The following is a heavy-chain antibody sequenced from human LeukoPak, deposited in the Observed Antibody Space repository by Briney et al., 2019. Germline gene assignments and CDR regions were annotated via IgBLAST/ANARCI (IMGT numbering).Heavy chain of an antibody. Sequence: PGGSLRLSCAASGFTFSTYAMSWVRQAPGKGLEWVSSISSSSSYIYYADSVKGRFTISRDNAKNSLYLQMNSLRAEDTAVYYCARGIKPYSAPDYWGQGTLVTVSS. CDR1: GFTFSTYA. J-gene: IGHJ4*02. CDR3: ARGIKPYSAPDY. V-gene: IGHV3-21*01. D-gene: IGHD6-13*01. CDR2: ISSSSSYI.